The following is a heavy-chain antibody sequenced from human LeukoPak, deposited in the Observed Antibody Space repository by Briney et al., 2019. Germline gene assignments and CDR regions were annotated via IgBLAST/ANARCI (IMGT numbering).Heavy chain of an antibody. J-gene: IGHJ4*02. CDR3: VRDRDTSGWLY. Sequence: GGSLRLSCAASGFTLTSYAFHWVRQAPGKGLEWVTVISHDDKNRYYADSVKGRFTISRDNSKNTVYLQMNSLRVEDTAVYFCVRDRDTSGWLYWGQGTLVTVSS. D-gene: IGHD6-19*01. CDR1: GFTLTSYA. V-gene: IGHV3-30*04. CDR2: ISHDDKNR.